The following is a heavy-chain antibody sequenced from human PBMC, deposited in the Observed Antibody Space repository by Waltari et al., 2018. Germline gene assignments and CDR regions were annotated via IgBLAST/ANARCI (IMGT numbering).Heavy chain of an antibody. CDR2: ISGSGGST. D-gene: IGHD3-22*01. J-gene: IGHJ4*02. V-gene: IGHV3-23*01. CDR3: AKSDITMIVVVDYFDY. CDR1: GFTFSSYA. Sequence: EVQLLESGGGLVQPGGSLRLSCAASGFTFSSYAMSWFRQAPGKGLEWVSAISGSGGSTYYADSVKGRFTISRDNSKNTLYLQMNSLRAEDTAVYYCAKSDITMIVVVDYFDYWGQGTLVTVSS.